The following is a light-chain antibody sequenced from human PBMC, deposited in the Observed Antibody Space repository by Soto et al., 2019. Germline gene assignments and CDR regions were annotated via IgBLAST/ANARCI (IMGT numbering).Light chain of an antibody. Sequence: DIVMTQTALPLSVTPGQPASISCKSSQSLLHSDGKTYLYWYLQKPGQPPQLLNFEVSNRFSGVPDRFSGSGSGKDFTLKISRGEAEDVGVYYCMQGKQHPPTFGQGTKVEIK. J-gene: IGKJ1*01. CDR2: EVS. CDR3: MQGKQHPPT. CDR1: QSLLHSDGKTY. V-gene: IGKV2D-29*01.